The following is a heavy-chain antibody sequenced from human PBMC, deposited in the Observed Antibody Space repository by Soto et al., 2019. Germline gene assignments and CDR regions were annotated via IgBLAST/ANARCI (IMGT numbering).Heavy chain of an antibody. D-gene: IGHD1-1*01. V-gene: IGHV4-31*03. CDR2: IYYSGST. CDR3: ARDPTVHYYGMDV. J-gene: IGHJ6*02. CDR1: GGSISSGGYY. Sequence: QVQLQESGPGLVKPSQTLSLTCTVSGGSISSGGYYWSWIRQHPGKGLEWIGYIYYSGSTYYNPSLKSRVNISVETSKNQFSLKLSSVTAADTAVYYFARDPTVHYYGMDVWGQGTTVTVSS.